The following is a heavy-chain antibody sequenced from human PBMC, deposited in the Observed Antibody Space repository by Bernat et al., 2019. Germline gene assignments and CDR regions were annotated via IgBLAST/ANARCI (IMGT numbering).Heavy chain of an antibody. CDR2: IKSKTDGGTT. J-gene: IGHJ6*02. D-gene: IGHD3-22*01. CDR1: GFTFSNSW. V-gene: IGHV3-15*01. Sequence: EVQLVESGGGLVKPGGSLRLSCAASGFTFSNSWMSWVRQAPGKGLEWVGRIKSKTDGGTTDYAAPVKGRFTISRDDSKNTLYLQMNSLKTEDTAVYYCTTEDSSGPYGMDVWGQGTTVTVSS. CDR3: TTEDSSGPYGMDV.